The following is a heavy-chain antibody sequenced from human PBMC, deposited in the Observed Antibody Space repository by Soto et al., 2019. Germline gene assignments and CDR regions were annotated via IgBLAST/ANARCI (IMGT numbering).Heavy chain of an antibody. J-gene: IGHJ4*02. V-gene: IGHV3-23*01. CDR2: ISGSGGST. D-gene: IGHD1-26*01. CDR1: GFTFSSYA. CDR3: ARDYLGATYYFDY. Sequence: GGSLRLSCAASGFTFSSYAMSWVRQAPGKGLEWVSAISGSGGSTYYADSVKGRFTISRDNSKNTLYLQMNSLRAEDTAVYYCARDYLGATYYFDYWGQGTLVTVSS.